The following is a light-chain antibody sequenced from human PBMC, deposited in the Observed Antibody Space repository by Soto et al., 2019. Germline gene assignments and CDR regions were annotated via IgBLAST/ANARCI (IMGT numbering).Light chain of an antibody. CDR3: SSYAGSNNHVV. CDR2: EVS. V-gene: IGLV2-8*01. J-gene: IGLJ2*01. Sequence: QSALTQPPSASGSPGQSVTISCTGTGSDVGGYNYVSWYQQHPGKAPKLMIYEVSKRPSGVPDRFSGSKSGNTASLTVSGLQAEDEADYYCSSYAGSNNHVVFGGGTKLTVL. CDR1: GSDVGGYNY.